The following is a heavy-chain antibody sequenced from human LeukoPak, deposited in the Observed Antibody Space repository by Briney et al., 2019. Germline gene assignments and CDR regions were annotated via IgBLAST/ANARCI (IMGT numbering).Heavy chain of an antibody. CDR3: AGGGQGY. J-gene: IGHJ4*02. Sequence: SVKVSCKASGGTFDNYAVTWVRQAPGQGLEWMGTIIPTFGATDRAQKFQGRVTISADKSTSTVFMELSDLKYEDTAIYYCAGGGQGYWGPGTLVTVSS. V-gene: IGHV1-69*06. CDR1: GGTFDNYA. CDR2: IIPTFGAT.